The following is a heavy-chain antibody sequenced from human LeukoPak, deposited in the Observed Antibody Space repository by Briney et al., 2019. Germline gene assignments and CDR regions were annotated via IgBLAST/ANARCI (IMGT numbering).Heavy chain of an antibody. J-gene: IGHJ6*02. Sequence: ASVKVSCKASGYTFTSYGISWVRQAPGQGLEWMGRISAYNGNTNYAQKLQGRVTMTTDTSTSTAYMELRSLRSDDTAVYYCAREQLGYSYGSHFLMDVWGQGTTVTVSS. CDR3: AREQLGYSYGSHFLMDV. V-gene: IGHV1-18*01. CDR2: ISAYNGNT. D-gene: IGHD5-18*01. CDR1: GYTFTSYG.